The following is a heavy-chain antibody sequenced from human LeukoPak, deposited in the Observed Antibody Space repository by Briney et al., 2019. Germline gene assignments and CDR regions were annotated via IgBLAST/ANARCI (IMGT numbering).Heavy chain of an antibody. CDR1: GDSISSDY. J-gene: IGHJ1*01. CDR3: AGRGQRYFRD. V-gene: IGHV4-4*08. Sequence: SETLSLTCTVSGDSISSDYWSWIRQPPGKGLEWIGYIYRFGNTDYNPSLMRRVTISLDTSKKQLTLNLTSVTAADTAAYYCAGRGQRYFRDWGQGTLVTVSS. CDR2: IYRFGNT.